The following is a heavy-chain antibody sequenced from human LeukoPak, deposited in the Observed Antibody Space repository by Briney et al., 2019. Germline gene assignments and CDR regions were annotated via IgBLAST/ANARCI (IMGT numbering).Heavy chain of an antibody. J-gene: IGHJ6*03. CDR1: GFTFSSYA. Sequence: PGRSLRLSCAASGFTFSSYAMHWVRQAPGKGLEWVAVISYDGSNKYYADSVKGRFTISRDNSKNTLYLQMNSLRAEDTAVYYCARDLYYYYYYMDVWGKGTTVTVSS. CDR2: ISYDGSNK. CDR3: ARDLYYYYYYMDV. V-gene: IGHV3-30*04.